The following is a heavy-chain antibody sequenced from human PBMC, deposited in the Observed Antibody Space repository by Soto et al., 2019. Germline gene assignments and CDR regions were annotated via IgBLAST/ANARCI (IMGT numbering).Heavy chain of an antibody. CDR3: AKDLLLPTMVTPGFES. CDR1: SFTFRNYG. V-gene: IGHV3-30*18. D-gene: IGHD3-10*01. CDR2: ISFEGSNK. J-gene: IGHJ4*02. Sequence: QPGGSLRLSCVASSFTFRNYGMNWVRQAPGEGLEWVAGISFEGSNKFYGDSVKGRFTISRDNAKNTVYLQMNSPRTEDTAVYYCAKDLLLPTMVTPGFESWGPGTLVTVSS.